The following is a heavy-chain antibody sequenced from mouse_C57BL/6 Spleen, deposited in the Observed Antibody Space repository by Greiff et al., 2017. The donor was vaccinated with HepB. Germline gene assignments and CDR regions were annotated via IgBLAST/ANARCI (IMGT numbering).Heavy chain of an antibody. D-gene: IGHD1-1*01. Sequence: VQVVESGAELVRPGASVTLSCKASGYTFTDYEMHWVKQTPVHGLEWIGAIDPETGGTAYNQKFKGKAILTADKSSSTAYMELRSLTSEDYAVYYCTRSSSYFDYWGQGTTLTVSS. CDR1: GYTFTDYE. J-gene: IGHJ2*01. V-gene: IGHV1-15*01. CDR3: TRSSSYFDY. CDR2: IDPETGGT.